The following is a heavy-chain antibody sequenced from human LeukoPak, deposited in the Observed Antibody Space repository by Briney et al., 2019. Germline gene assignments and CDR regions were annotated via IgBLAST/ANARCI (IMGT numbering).Heavy chain of an antibody. V-gene: IGHV1-69*13. Sequence: ASVKVSCKASGGTFSSYAISWVRQAPGQGLEWMGGIIPIFGTANYAQKFQGRVTITADESTSTAYMELSSLRSEDTAVYYCARIGTGFTMVRGVDNWFDPWGQGTLVTVSS. J-gene: IGHJ5*02. CDR2: IIPIFGTA. CDR1: GGTFSSYA. D-gene: IGHD3-10*01. CDR3: ARIGTGFTMVRGVDNWFDP.